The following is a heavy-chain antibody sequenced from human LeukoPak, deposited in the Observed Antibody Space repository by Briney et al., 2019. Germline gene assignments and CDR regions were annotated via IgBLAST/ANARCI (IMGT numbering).Heavy chain of an antibody. CDR2: ISKSGTYI. D-gene: IGHD6-13*01. J-gene: IGHJ4*02. Sequence: GGSLRLSCVASGFSFSTYSMNWVRQAPGKGLEWVSVISKSGTYIHYADSVKGRFTISRDNSKNTLYVQMNSLRAEDTAVYYCARGGLIAAARLDYWGQGTLVTVSS. CDR3: ARGGLIAAARLDY. CDR1: GFSFSTYS. V-gene: IGHV3-23*01.